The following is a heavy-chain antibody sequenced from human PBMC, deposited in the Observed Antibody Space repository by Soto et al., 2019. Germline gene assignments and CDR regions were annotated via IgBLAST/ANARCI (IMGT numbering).Heavy chain of an antibody. D-gene: IGHD3-22*01. CDR3: ARDFFDSSDYTTNWFDP. CDR1: GDSISNSRFY. Sequence: SETLSLTCSVSGDSISNSRFYWAWIRQPPGEGLEWIGSIYHTGNAYYNPSLKSRVTISVDTSKNQFSLKLTSVTAADATLYYCARDFFDSSDYTTNWFDPWGQGTLVTVSS. J-gene: IGHJ5*02. CDR2: IYHTGNA. V-gene: IGHV4-39*01.